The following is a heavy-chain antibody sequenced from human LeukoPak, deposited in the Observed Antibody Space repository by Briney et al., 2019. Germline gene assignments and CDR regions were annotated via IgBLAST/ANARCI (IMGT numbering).Heavy chain of an antibody. D-gene: IGHD1-26*01. CDR2: IWYDGSNK. CDR1: GFTFSRYG. V-gene: IGHV3-33*01. CDR3: ARSGRPHHYWYFDV. Sequence: GGSLRLSCAASGFTFSRYGMHWVRQAPGKGLEWVTIIWYDGSNKYYADSVKGRFTISRDNSKDTLYLQMNSLRGEDTAIYYCARSGRPHHYWYFDVWGRGTLVTVSS. J-gene: IGHJ2*01.